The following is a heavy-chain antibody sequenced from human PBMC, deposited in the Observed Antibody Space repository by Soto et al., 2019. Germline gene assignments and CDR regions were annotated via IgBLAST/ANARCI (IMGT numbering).Heavy chain of an antibody. J-gene: IGHJ4*02. CDR1: GFTFSSYG. CDR3: AKVPDCSGGSCSTNDY. Sequence: QVQLVESGGGVVQPGRSLRLSCAASGFTFSSYGMHWVRQAPGKGLEWVAVISYDGSNKYYADSVKGRFTISRDNSKNXLYLQMNSLRAEDTAVYYCAKVPDCSGGSCSTNDYWGQGTLVTVSS. CDR2: ISYDGSNK. D-gene: IGHD2-15*01. V-gene: IGHV3-30*18.